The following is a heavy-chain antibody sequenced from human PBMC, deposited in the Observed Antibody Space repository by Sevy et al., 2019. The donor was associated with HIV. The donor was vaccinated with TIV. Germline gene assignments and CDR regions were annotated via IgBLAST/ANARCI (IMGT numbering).Heavy chain of an antibody. J-gene: IGHJ3*02. V-gene: IGHV3-23*01. CDR3: AKDSRSSGGGDALDI. CDR2: ISGNGGST. CDR1: GLSISNYA. Sequence: GGSLRLSCAASGLSISNYAMSWVRQAPAKGLEWVSGISGNGGSTYYADSVKGRFNISRDNAKNTVYLQVNSLRPEDTAVYYCAKDSRSSGGGDALDIWGQGTMVTVSS. D-gene: IGHD3-10*01.